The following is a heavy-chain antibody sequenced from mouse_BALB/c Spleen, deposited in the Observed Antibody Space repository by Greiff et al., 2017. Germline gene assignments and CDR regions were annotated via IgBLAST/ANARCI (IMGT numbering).Heavy chain of an antibody. J-gene: IGHJ4*01. CDR3: ARSGDYDDYAMDY. CDR2: INPSTGYT. D-gene: IGHD2-4*01. Sequence: LVESGAELAKPGASVKMSCKASGYTFTSYWMHWVKQRPGQGLEWIGYINPSTGYTEYNQKFKDKATLTADKSSSTAYMQLSSLTSEDSAVYYCARSGDYDDYAMDYWGQGTSVTVSS. V-gene: IGHV1-7*01. CDR1: GYTFTSYW.